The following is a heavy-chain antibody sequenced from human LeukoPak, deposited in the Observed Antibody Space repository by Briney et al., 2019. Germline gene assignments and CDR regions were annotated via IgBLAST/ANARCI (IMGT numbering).Heavy chain of an antibody. CDR3: ARLEPRIAVAGTRDY. D-gene: IGHD6-19*01. CDR1: GGSVSSGSYY. J-gene: IGHJ4*02. V-gene: IGHV4-39*01. Sequence: SETLSLTCTVSGGSVSSGSYYWSWIRQPPGKGLEWIGSIYYSGSTYYNPSLKSRVTISVDTSKNQFSLKLSSVTAADTAVYYCARLEPRIAVAGTRDYWGQGTLVTVSS. CDR2: IYYSGST.